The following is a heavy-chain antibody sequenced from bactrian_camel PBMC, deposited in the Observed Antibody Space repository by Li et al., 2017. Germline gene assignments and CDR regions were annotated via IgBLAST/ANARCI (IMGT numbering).Heavy chain of an antibody. CDR1: RNILRDNC. J-gene: IGHJ4*01. D-gene: IGHD1*01. CDR2: IYTGGGST. Sequence: VQLVESGGGSVQTGESLTLTCKTPRNILRDNCMGWFRQAPGKQREPVAIIYTGGGSTSYADSVKGRFTISQDNAKNTLYLQLNSLKTEDTAMYYCARALDSSRYEFVNWGQGTQVTVS. CDR3: ARALDSSRYEFVN. V-gene: IGHV3S54*01.